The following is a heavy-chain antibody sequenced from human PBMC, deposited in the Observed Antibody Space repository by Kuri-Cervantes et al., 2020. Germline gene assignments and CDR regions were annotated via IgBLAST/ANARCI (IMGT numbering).Heavy chain of an antibody. CDR1: GYTFTSYA. D-gene: IGHD5-18*01. J-gene: IGHJ5*02. V-gene: IGHV1-3*01. CDR2: INAGNGNT. Sequence: ASVKVSCKASGYTFTSYAMHWVRQAPGQRLEWMGWINAGNGNTKYSQKFQGRVTITRDTSTSTAYMELRSLRSDDTAVYYCAREYSYGYSNWFDPWGQGTLVTVSS. CDR3: AREYSYGYSNWFDP.